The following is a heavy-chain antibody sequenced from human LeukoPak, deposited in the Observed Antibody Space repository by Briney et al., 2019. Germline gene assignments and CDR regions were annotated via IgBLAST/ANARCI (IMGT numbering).Heavy chain of an antibody. J-gene: IGHJ4*02. CDR1: GFTFSNYW. CDR3: ARDYDSSGYDSRLDY. V-gene: IGHV3-21*01. CDR2: ISYTGTYI. Sequence: GGSLRLSCAASGFTFSNYWMIWVRQAPGKGLEWVSSISYTGTYIYYADSVKGRFTISRDNAQNSLYLQMNSLRAEDTAVYYCARDYDSSGYDSRLDYWGQGTLVTVSS. D-gene: IGHD3-22*01.